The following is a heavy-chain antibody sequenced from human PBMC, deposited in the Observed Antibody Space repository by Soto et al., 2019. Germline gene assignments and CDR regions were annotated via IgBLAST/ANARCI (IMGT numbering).Heavy chain of an antibody. CDR3: ARGMSSSWQRYYYYGMDV. Sequence: PSETLSLTCAVYGGSFSGYYWSWIRQPPGKGLEWIGEINHSGSTNYNPSLKSRVTISVDTSKDQFSLKLSSVTAADTAVYYCARGMSSSWQRYYYYGMDVWGQGTTVTVSS. CDR2: INHSGST. D-gene: IGHD6-13*01. CDR1: GGSFSGYY. V-gene: IGHV4-34*01. J-gene: IGHJ6*02.